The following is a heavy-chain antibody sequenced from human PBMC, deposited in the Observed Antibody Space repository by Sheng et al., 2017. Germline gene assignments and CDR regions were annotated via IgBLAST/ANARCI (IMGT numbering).Heavy chain of an antibody. D-gene: IGHD3-10*01. V-gene: IGHV4-34*01. CDR2: INHSGST. J-gene: IGHJ4*02. CDR3: ARGLGGSGSYYRGSWYY. CDR1: GGSFSGYY. Sequence: QVQLQQWGAGLLKPSETLSLTCAVYGGSFSGYYWSWIRQPPGKGLEWIGEINHSGSTNYNPSLKSRVTISVDTSKNQFSLKLSSVTAADTAVYYCARGLGGSGSYYRGSWYYWGQGTLVTVSS.